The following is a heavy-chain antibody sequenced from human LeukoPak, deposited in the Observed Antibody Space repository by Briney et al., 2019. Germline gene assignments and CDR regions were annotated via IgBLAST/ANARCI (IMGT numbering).Heavy chain of an antibody. Sequence: GGSLRLSCAASGFTFSDYYMSWVRQAPGKGLEWVSVISGSGRSTYYADSVKGRFTISRDNSKDTLYLQMNSLRAEDTALYYCAQDYSGYDLSAGYWGQGTLVTVSS. J-gene: IGHJ4*02. D-gene: IGHD5-12*01. V-gene: IGHV3-23*01. CDR1: GFTFSDYY. CDR2: ISGSGRST. CDR3: AQDYSGYDLSAGY.